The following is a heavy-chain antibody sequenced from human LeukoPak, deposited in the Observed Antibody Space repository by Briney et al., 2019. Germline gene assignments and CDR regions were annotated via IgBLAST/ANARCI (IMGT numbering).Heavy chain of an antibody. CDR2: INPNSGGT. V-gene: IGHV1-2*02. J-gene: IGHJ4*02. Sequence: ASVKVSCKASGYTFTGYYMHWVRQAPGQGLEWMGWINPNSGGTNYAQKFQGRVTMTRDTSISTAYMELSRLRSDDTAVYYCARGYVVRGVIIATFDYWGQGTLVTVSP. CDR1: GYTFTGYY. D-gene: IGHD3-10*01. CDR3: ARGYVVRGVIIATFDY.